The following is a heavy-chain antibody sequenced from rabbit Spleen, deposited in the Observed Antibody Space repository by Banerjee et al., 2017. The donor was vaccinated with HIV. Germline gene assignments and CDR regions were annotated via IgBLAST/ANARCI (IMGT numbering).Heavy chain of an antibody. J-gene: IGHJ6*01. V-gene: IGHV1S40*01. CDR3: ARDTSSSFSSYGMDL. CDR2: IDAGSSGFT. Sequence: QSLEESGGDLVKPGASLTLTCTASGVSFSSSDYMCWVRQAPGKGLELIACIDAGSSGFTYFATWAKGRFTCSKTSSTTVTLQMTRLTAADTATYFCARDTSSSFSSYGMDLWGQGTLVTVS. D-gene: IGHD1-1*01. CDR1: GVSFSSSDY.